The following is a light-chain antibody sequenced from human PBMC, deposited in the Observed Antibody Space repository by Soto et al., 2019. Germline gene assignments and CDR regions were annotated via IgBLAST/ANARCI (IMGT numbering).Light chain of an antibody. CDR1: QSVSSN. V-gene: IGKV3-15*01. J-gene: IGKJ1*01. Sequence: DMGMTQSPATLSVSAGEGATLSWRASQSVSSNLAWYQQKPGQAPRLLIFGASTRATGIPARFSGSGSGTEFTLTISSLQSEDFAVYYCQQYNNWPPWTFGQGTKVDI. CDR2: GAS. CDR3: QQYNNWPPWT.